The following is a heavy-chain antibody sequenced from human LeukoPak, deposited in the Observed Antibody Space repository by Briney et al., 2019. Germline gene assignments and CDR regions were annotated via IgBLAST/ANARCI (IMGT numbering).Heavy chain of an antibody. V-gene: IGHV4-4*07. CDR2: IYTSGST. CDR3: ARTYYDSSGYFRIYYFGY. D-gene: IGHD3-22*01. CDR1: GGSIISYY. J-gene: IGHJ4*02. Sequence: PSETLSLTCTVSGGSIISYYWSWIRQPAGKGLEWIGRIYTSGSTNYNPSLKSRVTMSVDTSKNQFSLKLSSVTAADTAVYYCARTYYDSSGYFRIYYFGYWGQGTLVTVSS.